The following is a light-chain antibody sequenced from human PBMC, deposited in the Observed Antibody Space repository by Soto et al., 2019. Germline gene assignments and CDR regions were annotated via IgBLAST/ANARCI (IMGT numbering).Light chain of an antibody. CDR1: PSVTNF. V-gene: IGKV3-11*01. J-gene: IGKJ5*01. CDR3: QQRNIWPPVT. Sequence: EIVLTQSPATLSLSPGERATLSCRASPSVTNFLAWYQQKPGQAPRLLIHGAFNRATGIPARFSGSGSGTDFTLTISSLEPEDFAVYYCQQRNIWPPVTFGQGTRLEIK. CDR2: GAF.